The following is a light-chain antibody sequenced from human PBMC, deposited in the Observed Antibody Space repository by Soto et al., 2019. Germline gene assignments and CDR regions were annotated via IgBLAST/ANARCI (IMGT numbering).Light chain of an antibody. V-gene: IGLV1-47*01. J-gene: IGLJ2*01. CDR2: KDD. CDR1: NSNIESNY. CDR3: ISSTSINTLLL. Sequence: QSVLTQTPSASGTPGQRVTISCSGSNSNIESNYVYWYQQFPGTAPKVLIYKDDQRPSGVPDRFSGSKSGASASLAISGLRSEDEADYYCISSTSINTLLLFGGGTKLTVL.